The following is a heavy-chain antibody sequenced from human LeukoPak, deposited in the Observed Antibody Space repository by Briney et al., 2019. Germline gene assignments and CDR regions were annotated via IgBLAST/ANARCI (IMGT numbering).Heavy chain of an antibody. V-gene: IGHV3-21*06. Sequence: GGCLRLFCEASGFTFSSYEMNWVRQAPGKGLEWVSSITSTITHIYYADSVKGRFTISRDNAKNSLYLQMNSLRGDDTAVYYCTKDFEYWGQGTLVTVSS. CDR1: GFTFSSYE. CDR2: ITSTITHI. J-gene: IGHJ4*02. CDR3: TKDFEY.